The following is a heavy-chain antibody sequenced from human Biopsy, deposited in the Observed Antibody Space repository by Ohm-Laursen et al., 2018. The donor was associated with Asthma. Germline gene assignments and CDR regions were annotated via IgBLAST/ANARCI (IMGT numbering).Heavy chain of an antibody. D-gene: IGHD3-22*01. CDR2: IYSGGTS. CDR3: ARGDSSNWSHYYFDY. Sequence: SLRLSCAASGFAVSRDHMFWVRQAPGKDLEWVSVIYSGGTSHTADSVRGRFTISRDYSKNTLYLQMHGLRAEDTAVYYCARGDSSNWSHYYFDYWGQGTLVTVSS. CDR1: GFAVSRDH. V-gene: IGHV3-53*01. J-gene: IGHJ4*02.